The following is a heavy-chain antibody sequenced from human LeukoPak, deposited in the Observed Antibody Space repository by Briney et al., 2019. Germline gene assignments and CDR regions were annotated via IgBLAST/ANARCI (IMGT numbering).Heavy chain of an antibody. CDR3: ARGSGPSDTSDWLDP. Sequence: SETLSLTCTVSGGSISSYYWTWIRQPPGKGLEWIGYIHYSGNTNYNPSLRSRVIISIDTPENQFSLNLNSVTAADTAVYFCARGSGPSDTSDWLDPWGQGMLATVSS. CDR2: IHYSGNT. V-gene: IGHV4-59*01. CDR1: GGSISSYY. J-gene: IGHJ5*02. D-gene: IGHD5-18*01.